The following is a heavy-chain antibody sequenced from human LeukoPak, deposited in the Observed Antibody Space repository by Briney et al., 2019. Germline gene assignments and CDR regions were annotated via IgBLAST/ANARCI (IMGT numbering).Heavy chain of an antibody. Sequence: GGSLRLSCAASGFTVGSNYMSWVRQAPGKGLEWVSVIYSGGSTYYADSVKGRFTISRDNSKNTLYLQMNSLRAEDTAVYYCARYWVGYGMDVWGQGTTVTVSS. CDR2: IYSGGST. J-gene: IGHJ6*02. CDR3: ARYWVGYGMDV. D-gene: IGHD2-8*02. V-gene: IGHV3-53*01. CDR1: GFTVGSNY.